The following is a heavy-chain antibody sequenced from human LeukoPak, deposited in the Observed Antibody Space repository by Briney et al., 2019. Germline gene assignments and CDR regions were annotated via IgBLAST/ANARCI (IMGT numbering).Heavy chain of an antibody. CDR2: IYPDDSDT. D-gene: IGHD3-22*01. V-gene: IGHV5-51*01. Sequence: GESLKISCQGSGYRFNAYWIAWVRQMPGKGLEWMGIIYPDDSDTRYSPSFQGQVTISADKSVRTAYSQWSSLKASDTAMYYCARPNITSYYDSRGYDAFDVWGQGTMVTVSS. CDR3: ARPNITSYYDSRGYDAFDV. J-gene: IGHJ3*01. CDR1: GYRFNAYW.